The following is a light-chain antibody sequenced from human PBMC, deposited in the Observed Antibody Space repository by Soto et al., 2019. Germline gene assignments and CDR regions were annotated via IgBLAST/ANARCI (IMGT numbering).Light chain of an antibody. CDR2: ASS. CDR1: QSRGSNF. Sequence: EMMSSQARELLYLSRGGMATLSCKTSQSRGSNFLAWYQHKPCQAPRLVVYASSNRAPGIPDRFSGSASGTVFTLTINRLEAEDFAVYCGRLSCLTPTFGQGTRLEIK. CDR3: RLSCLTPT. V-gene: IGKV3-20*01. J-gene: IGKJ5*01.